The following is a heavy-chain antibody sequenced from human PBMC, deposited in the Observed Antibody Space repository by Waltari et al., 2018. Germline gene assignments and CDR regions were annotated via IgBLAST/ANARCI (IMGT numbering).Heavy chain of an antibody. V-gene: IGHV4-39*01. CDR3: ASKRGYSGYASFISDY. J-gene: IGHJ4*02. D-gene: IGHD5-12*01. Sequence: QLQLQESGPGLVKPSETLSLTCTVSGGSITSHNHYWGRIPQPPGKGPEWIGSISYSGSPYYNPSLQSRVTISIDTSKTQFSLKLTSVTAADTAVYFCASKRGYSGYASFISDYWGQGTLVTVSS. CDR1: GGSITSHNHY. CDR2: ISYSGSP.